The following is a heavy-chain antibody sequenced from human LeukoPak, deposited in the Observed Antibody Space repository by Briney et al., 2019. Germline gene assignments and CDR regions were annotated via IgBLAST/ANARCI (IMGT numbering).Heavy chain of an antibody. CDR1: GFTFSSYA. CDR2: ISGSGGST. CDR3: ASRDTAMVAFDY. J-gene: IGHJ4*02. V-gene: IGHV3-23*01. D-gene: IGHD5-18*01. Sequence: PGRSLRLSCAASGFTFSSYAMSWVRQAPGKGLEWVSAISGSGGSTYYADSVKGRFTISRDNSKNTLYLQMNSLRAEDTAVYYCASRDTAMVAFDYWGQGTLVTVSS.